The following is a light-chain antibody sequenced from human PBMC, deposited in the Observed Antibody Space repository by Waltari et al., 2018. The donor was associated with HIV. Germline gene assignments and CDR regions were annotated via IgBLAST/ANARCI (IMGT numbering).Light chain of an antibody. CDR1: DVDDYKY. CDR2: DVT. J-gene: IGLJ2*01. CDR3: AAYITSATPV. V-gene: IGLV2-14*01. Sequence: QSALTQPASVSGSPGQSITISCDVDDYKYVSWYQHHPGKAPKVIIYDVTTRPSGLSYRFSGSKSGNTATLTISGLQPEDEADYFCAAYITSATPVFGGGTKLTVL.